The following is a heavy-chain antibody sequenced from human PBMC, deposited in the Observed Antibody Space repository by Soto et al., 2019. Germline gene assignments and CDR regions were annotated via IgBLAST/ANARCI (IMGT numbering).Heavy chain of an antibody. J-gene: IGHJ6*01. CDR2: SRNRVNSHTT. V-gene: IGHV3-72*01. D-gene: IGHD1-26*01. Sequence: EVQLVESGGGLVQPGGSLRLSCAASGFTFSDHYMDWVRQAPGKGLEWVARSRNRVNSHTTEYAASVKGRLTISRDQSKSSRDLQMNSLRIEDTAVYYCTRGLLGGAPSYTFHGMDVWGQGTTVTVSS. CDR3: TRGLLGGAPSYTFHGMDV. CDR1: GFTFSDHY.